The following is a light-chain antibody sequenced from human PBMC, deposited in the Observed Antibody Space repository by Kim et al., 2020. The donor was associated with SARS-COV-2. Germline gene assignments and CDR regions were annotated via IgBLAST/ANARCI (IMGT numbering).Light chain of an antibody. J-gene: IGKJ1*01. CDR2: GAS. CDR1: QSVSSN. Sequence: SPGERATLSCRASQSVSSNLAWYQQKPGQAPRLLIYGASTRATGIPARFSGSGSGTEFTRTISSLQSEDFAVYYCQQYNNWPPWTFGQGTKVDIK. V-gene: IGKV3-15*01. CDR3: QQYNNWPPWT.